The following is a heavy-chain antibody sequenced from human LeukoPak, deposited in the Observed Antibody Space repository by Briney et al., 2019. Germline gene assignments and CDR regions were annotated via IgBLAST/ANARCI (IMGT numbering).Heavy chain of an antibody. J-gene: IGHJ4*02. D-gene: IGHD2-2*01. CDR3: ARSSTSCYVGY. CDR2: IYHSGST. Sequence: PSETLSLTCAVSGYSISSGYYWGWIRQPPGKGLEWIGSIYHSGSTYYNPSLKSRVTVSVDTSKNQFSLKLSSVTAADTAVYYCARSSTSCYVGYWGQGTLVTVSS. V-gene: IGHV4-38-2*01. CDR1: GYSISSGYY.